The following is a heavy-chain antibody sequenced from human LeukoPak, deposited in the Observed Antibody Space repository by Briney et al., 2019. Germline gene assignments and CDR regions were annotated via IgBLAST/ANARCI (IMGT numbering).Heavy chain of an antibody. D-gene: IGHD4-23*01. J-gene: IGHJ4*02. CDR2: ISYDGSNK. CDR1: GFTFRSYG. V-gene: IGHV3-30*18. Sequence: GGSLRLSCAASGFTFRSYGMLWVRQAPGKGLEWVAVISYDGSNKYYADSVKGRFTISRDNSKNTLYLQMNSLRAEDTAVYYCANNGGNSYFDSWGQGTLVTVSS. CDR3: ANNGGNSYFDS.